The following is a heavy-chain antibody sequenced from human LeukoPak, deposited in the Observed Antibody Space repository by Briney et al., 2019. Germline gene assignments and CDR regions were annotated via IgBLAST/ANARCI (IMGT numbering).Heavy chain of an antibody. CDR2: IRQDGSEK. D-gene: IGHD3-3*01. CDR3: ARENVGYDFWSGYPNWFDP. CDR1: GFTFSNYW. J-gene: IGHJ5*02. Sequence: GGSLRLSCAASGFTFSNYWMSGVRQAPGKGLEWVANIRQDGSEKYYVDSVKGRFTISRDNAKKSLYLQMNSLRAEDTAVYYCARENVGYDFWSGYPNWFDPWGQGTLVTVSS. V-gene: IGHV3-7*05.